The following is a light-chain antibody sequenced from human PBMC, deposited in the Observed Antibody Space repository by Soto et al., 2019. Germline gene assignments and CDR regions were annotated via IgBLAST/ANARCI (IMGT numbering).Light chain of an antibody. CDR1: SSDVGDYNY. CDR3: SSYTSSSTYV. J-gene: IGLJ1*01. CDR2: EVN. V-gene: IGLV2-14*01. Sequence: QSALTQPASVSGSPGQSNTISCTGTSSDVGDYNYVSWYQQHPGKAPKLMIYEVNYRPSGVSNRFSGSKSGNTASLTISGLQAEDEADYYCSSYTSSSTYVFGTGTKLTVL.